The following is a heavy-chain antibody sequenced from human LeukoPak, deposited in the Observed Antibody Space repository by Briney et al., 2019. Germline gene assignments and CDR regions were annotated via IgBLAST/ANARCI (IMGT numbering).Heavy chain of an antibody. CDR1: GFTFRSHA. V-gene: IGHV3-33*06. D-gene: IGHD3-10*01. J-gene: IGHJ4*02. Sequence: PGTSLRFSCATSGFTFRSHAMHWVRQSLGKGLEWVAQIWYDGSNKYYADFVKGRFTMSRDNSKNTLYVQMNSLRAEDTAVYSCAKGHYYGSGSLDYWGQGTLVTVSS. CDR2: IWYDGSNK. CDR3: AKGHYYGSGSLDY.